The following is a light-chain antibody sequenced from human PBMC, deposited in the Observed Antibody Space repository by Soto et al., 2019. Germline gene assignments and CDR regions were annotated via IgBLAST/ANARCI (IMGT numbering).Light chain of an antibody. J-gene: IGKJ1*01. CDR1: QSVSSR. V-gene: IGKV3-20*01. CDR2: GAS. Sequence: EIVLTQSPGTLSLSPGERATLSCRASQSVSSRLAWYQHKPGQAPRLLISGASSRATGIPDRFSGSGSGTDFTLTISRLEPEDVELYYCQQYGGSPGTLGQGTKVEIK. CDR3: QQYGGSPGT.